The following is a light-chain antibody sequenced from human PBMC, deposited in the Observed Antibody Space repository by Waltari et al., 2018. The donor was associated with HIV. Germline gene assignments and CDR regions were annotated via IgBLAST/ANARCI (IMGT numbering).Light chain of an antibody. CDR3: QSYDSSLSGYV. V-gene: IGLV1-40*01. Sequence: QSVLSQPPSVSGAPGQRVTISCTGSSSNIGAGYDVHWYQQLPGPAPKLLIYGNSNQPSGVPDRFSGSKSGTSASLAITGLQAEDEADYYCQSYDSSLSGYVFGTGTKVTVL. CDR1: SSNIGAGYD. J-gene: IGLJ1*01. CDR2: GNS.